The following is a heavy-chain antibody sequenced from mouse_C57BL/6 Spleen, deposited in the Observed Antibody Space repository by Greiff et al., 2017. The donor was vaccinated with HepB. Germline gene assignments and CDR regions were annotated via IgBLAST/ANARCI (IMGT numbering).Heavy chain of an antibody. CDR2: IRSKSNNYAT. Sequence: EVQLVESGGGLVQPKGSLKLSCAASGFSFNTYAMNWVRQAPGKGLEWVARIRSKSNNYATYYADSVKDRFTISRDDSESMLYLQMNNLKTEDTDMYYCVRHEVGRFAYWGQGTLVTVSA. J-gene: IGHJ3*01. CDR1: GFSFNTYA. D-gene: IGHD1-3*01. CDR3: VRHEVGRFAY. V-gene: IGHV10-1*01.